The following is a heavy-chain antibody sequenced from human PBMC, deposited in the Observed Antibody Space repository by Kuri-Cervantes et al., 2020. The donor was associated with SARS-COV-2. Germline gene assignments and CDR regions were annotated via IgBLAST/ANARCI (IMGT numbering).Heavy chain of an antibody. D-gene: IGHD3-3*01. J-gene: IGHJ5*02. CDR1: GGSISSSSYY. CDR3: ARQMMSSITIFGVVITRNWFDP. CDR2: IYYSGST. V-gene: IGHV4-39*01. Sequence: SETLSLTCTVSGGSISSSSYYWSWFRQAPGKGLEWIGSIYYSGSTYYNPSLKSRVTISVDTSKNQFSLKLSSVTAADTTVYYCARQMMSSITIFGVVITRNWFDPWGQGTLVTVSS.